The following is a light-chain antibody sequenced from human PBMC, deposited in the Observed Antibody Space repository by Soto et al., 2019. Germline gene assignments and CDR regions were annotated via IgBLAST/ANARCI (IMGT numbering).Light chain of an antibody. Sequence: QSALTQPRSVSGSPGQSVTISCTGTSSDVGGYNYVSWYQQHPGKAPKLIFYDVTKRPSGVPDRFSGSKSGNTASLTISGLQAEDEADYYCCSYAGSYTLIFGGGTQLTVL. CDR1: SSDVGGYNY. J-gene: IGLJ2*01. CDR2: DVT. CDR3: CSYAGSYTLI. V-gene: IGLV2-11*01.